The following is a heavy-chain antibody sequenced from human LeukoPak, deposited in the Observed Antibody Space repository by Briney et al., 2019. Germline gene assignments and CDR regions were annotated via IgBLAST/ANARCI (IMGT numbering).Heavy chain of an antibody. CDR1: RFTFSSYA. CDR3: AREMATIVERQTYYYYGMDV. J-gene: IGHJ6*02. CDR2: ISYEGSNK. V-gene: IGHV3-30-3*01. D-gene: IGHD5-24*01. Sequence: VGSLRLSCAPSRFTFSSYAMHWVRPAPRKGLEWVAVISYEGSNKYYAHSAQGRFTISRDNSKNTLYLQMNSLRAEDTAVYYCAREMATIVERQTYYYYGMDVWGQGTTVTVSS.